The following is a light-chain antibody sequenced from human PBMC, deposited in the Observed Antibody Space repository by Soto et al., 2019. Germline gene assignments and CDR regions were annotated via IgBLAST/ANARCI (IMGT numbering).Light chain of an antibody. J-gene: IGKJ1*01. Sequence: EIVLTQPPATLSLSPGERATLSCRASQSVSSYLAWYQQKPGQAPRLLIYGAFNRATGIPARFSGSGSGTEFTLTISSLQSEDFAVYYCQQYNNWPPWTFGQGTKVDI. CDR1: QSVSSY. V-gene: IGKV3D-15*01. CDR2: GAF. CDR3: QQYNNWPPWT.